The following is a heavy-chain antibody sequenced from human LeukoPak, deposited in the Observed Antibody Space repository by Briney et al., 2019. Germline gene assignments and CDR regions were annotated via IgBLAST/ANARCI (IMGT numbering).Heavy chain of an antibody. CDR3: ARDSRTIFGVVNGYYYGVDV. CDR2: IIPILGIA. D-gene: IGHD3-3*01. Sequence: ASVKVSCKASGGTFSSYAISWVRQAPGQGLEWMGRIIPILGIANYAQKFQGRVTITADESTSTAYMELSSLRSEDTAVYYCARDSRTIFGVVNGYYYGVDVWGQGTTVTVSS. J-gene: IGHJ6*02. CDR1: GGTFSSYA. V-gene: IGHV1-69*04.